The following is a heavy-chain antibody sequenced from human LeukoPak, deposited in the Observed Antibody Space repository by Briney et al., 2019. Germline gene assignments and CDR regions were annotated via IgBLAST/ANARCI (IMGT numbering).Heavy chain of an antibody. CDR1: GFTFSSYW. V-gene: IGHV3-7*01. J-gene: IGHJ3*02. Sequence: GGSLRLSCAASGFTFSSYWMSWVRQAPGKGLEWVANIKQDGSEKYYVDSVKGRFTISRDNAKNSLYLQMNSLRAEDTAVYYCARTVSSAGWSDDAFDIWGQGTMVTVSS. CDR3: ARTVSSAGWSDDAFDI. D-gene: IGHD6-19*01. CDR2: IKQDGSEK.